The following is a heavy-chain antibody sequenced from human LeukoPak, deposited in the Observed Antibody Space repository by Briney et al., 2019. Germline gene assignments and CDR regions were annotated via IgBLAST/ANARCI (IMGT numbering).Heavy chain of an antibody. J-gene: IGHJ6*02. CDR3: ARHAKRLLWFVELFYGMDV. V-gene: IGHV4-59*08. Sequence: SETLSLTCTVSGGSISSYYWSWIRQPPGKGLEWIGYIYYSGSTNYNPSLKSRVTISVDTSKNQFSLKLSSVTAADTAVYYCARHAKRLLWFVELFYGMDVWGQGTTVTVSS. CDR2: IYYSGST. D-gene: IGHD3-10*01. CDR1: GGSISSYY.